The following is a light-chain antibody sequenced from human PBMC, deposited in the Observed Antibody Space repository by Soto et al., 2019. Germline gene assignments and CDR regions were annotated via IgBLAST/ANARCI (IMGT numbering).Light chain of an antibody. CDR1: SSNIESNY. CDR3: AAWDDSRGGV. J-gene: IGLJ1*01. Sequence: QSVLTQPPSASGTPGQRVTICCSGSSSNIESNYVYWCQQFPGTAPKLLIYRNSQRPSGVPDRFSGSKSGTSASLAISGLRSEDEADYYCAAWDDSRGGVFGTGTKATVL. CDR2: RNS. V-gene: IGLV1-47*01.